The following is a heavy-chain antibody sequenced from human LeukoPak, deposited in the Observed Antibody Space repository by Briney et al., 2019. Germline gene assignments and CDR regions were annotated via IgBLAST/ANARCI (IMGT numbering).Heavy chain of an antibody. CDR2: IVVGSGDT. J-gene: IGHJ4*02. V-gene: IGHV1-58*01. Sequence: SVKVSCKASGFTFTNSAVQWVRQARGRHLEWIGWIVVGSGDTDYAQNFQGKVTFTRDVSTSTTYMELSSLRSEDTAVYYCAADDQQLILWGQGTLVTVSS. D-gene: IGHD2-2*01. CDR1: GFTFTNSA. CDR3: AADDQQLIL.